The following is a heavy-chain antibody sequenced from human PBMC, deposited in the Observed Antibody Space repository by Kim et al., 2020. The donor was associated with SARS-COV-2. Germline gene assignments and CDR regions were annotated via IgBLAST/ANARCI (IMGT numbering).Heavy chain of an antibody. V-gene: IGHV4-34*01. D-gene: IGHD6-13*01. J-gene: IGHJ4*02. CDR3: ARGQDFVAAAGTYDY. CDR2: INHSGST. Sequence: SETLSLTCAVYGGSFSGYYWSWIRQPPGKGLEWIGEINHSGSTNYNPSLKSRVTISVDTSKNQFSLKLSSVTAADTAVYYCARGQDFVAAAGTYDYWGQGTLVTVSS. CDR1: GGSFSGYY.